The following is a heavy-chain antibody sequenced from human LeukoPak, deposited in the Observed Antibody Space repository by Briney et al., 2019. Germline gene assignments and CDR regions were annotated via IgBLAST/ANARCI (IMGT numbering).Heavy chain of an antibody. V-gene: IGHV1-46*01. J-gene: IGHJ6*02. CDR1: GYTLTSYY. D-gene: IGHD1-26*01. CDR2: INPSGGST. Sequence: ASVKVSCKVSGYTLTSYYMHWVRQAPGQGLEWMGIINPSGGSTSSAQKFQGRVTMTRDTSTSTVYMELSSLRSEDTAVYYCAREWVSGYYYGMDVGGQGTTVTVSS. CDR3: AREWVSGYYYGMDV.